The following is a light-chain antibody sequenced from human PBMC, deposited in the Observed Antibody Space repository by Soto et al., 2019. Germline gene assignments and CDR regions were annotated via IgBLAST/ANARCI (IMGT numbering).Light chain of an antibody. V-gene: IGKV1-8*01. CDR2: AAS. CDR3: QQYNSFPIT. J-gene: IGKJ5*01. CDR1: QGISSY. Sequence: AIRMTQSPSSFSASTGARVPITCRASQGISSYLAWYQQKPGKAPKLLIYAASTLQSGVPSRFSGSGSGTDFTLTISCLQSEDFATYYCQQYNSFPITFGQGTRLEIK.